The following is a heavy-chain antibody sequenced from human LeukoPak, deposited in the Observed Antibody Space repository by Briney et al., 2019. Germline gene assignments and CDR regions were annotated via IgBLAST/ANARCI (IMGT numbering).Heavy chain of an antibody. CDR3: AREGLQSNWRGDYFDY. CDR2: ISIHKGNT. Sequence: ASVKVSCQADGYTFTSFGISWVRQAPGQGPEWMGWISIHKGNTNSAQKIQDTVTLSRDTSSRTSYMELRSLRSDDTAVYYCAREGLQSNWRGDYFDYWGQGTPITVSS. J-gene: IGHJ4*02. D-gene: IGHD1-1*01. CDR1: GYTFTSFG. V-gene: IGHV1-18*01.